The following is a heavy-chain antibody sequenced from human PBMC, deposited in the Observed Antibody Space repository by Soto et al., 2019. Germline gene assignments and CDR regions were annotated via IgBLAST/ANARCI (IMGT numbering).Heavy chain of an antibody. Sequence: VASVKVSCKASGYTFTSYAIHWVRQAPGQRLEWMGWINAGDGDTKYSQKFQDRVTITRDTSASTAYLELSSLRSEDTAVYYCAIGLYSSSWYIWGQGTLVTVSS. J-gene: IGHJ4*02. CDR2: INAGDGDT. D-gene: IGHD6-13*01. CDR3: AIGLYSSSWYI. V-gene: IGHV1-3*01. CDR1: GYTFTSYA.